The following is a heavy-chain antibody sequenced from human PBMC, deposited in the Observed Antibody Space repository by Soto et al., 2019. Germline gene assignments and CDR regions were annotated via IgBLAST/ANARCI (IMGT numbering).Heavy chain of an antibody. CDR1: XXXXXXXW. Sequence: EXQLVESGGGXXXXGXXXXXXCXASXXXXXXXWMHXXXRAAGKGLVWVSRINSDGSTKQYADSVRGRFTISRDNAKNTLFLEVNSLTIEDPAVDFCACLPMPRGPCDFWGQGTLVTVSS. CDR2: INSDGSTK. D-gene: IGHD3-10*01. J-gene: IGHJ4*02. CDR3: ACLPMPRGPCDF. V-gene: IGHV3-74*03.